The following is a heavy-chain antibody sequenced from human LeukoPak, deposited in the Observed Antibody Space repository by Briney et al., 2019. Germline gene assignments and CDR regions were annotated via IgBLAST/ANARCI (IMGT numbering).Heavy chain of an antibody. D-gene: IGHD2-2*01. J-gene: IGHJ6*03. Sequence: GGSLRLSCAASGFTFDDYAMHWVRHAPGKGLEWVSGISWNSGSIGYADSVKGRFTISRDNAKNSLYLQMNSLRAEDTALYYCAASRTNYYYYMDVWGKGTTVTISS. V-gene: IGHV3-9*01. CDR1: GFTFDDYA. CDR3: AASRTNYYYYMDV. CDR2: ISWNSGSI.